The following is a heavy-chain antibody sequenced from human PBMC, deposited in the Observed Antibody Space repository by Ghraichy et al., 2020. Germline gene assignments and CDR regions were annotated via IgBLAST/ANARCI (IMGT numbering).Heavy chain of an antibody. V-gene: IGHV3-33*08. CDR3: ARAPGIVVVPSCMDV. CDR1: GFTFSSYG. Sequence: GESLNISCAASGFTFSSYGMHWVRQAPGKGLEWVAVIWYDGSNKYYADSVKGRFTISRDNSKNTLYLQMNSLRAEDTAVYYCARAPGIVVVPSCMDVWGQGTTVTVSS. D-gene: IGHD2-2*01. CDR2: IWYDGSNK. J-gene: IGHJ6*02.